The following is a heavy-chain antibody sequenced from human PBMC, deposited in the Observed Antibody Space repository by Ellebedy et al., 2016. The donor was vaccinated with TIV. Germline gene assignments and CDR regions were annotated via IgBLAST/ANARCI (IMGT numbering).Heavy chain of an antibody. J-gene: IGHJ6*02. V-gene: IGHV3-23*01. CDR2: ISGTGGRT. D-gene: IGHD3-10*01. Sequence: GGSLRLSXVASGFTFSSYAMTWVRQAPGKGLEWVSAISGTGGRTNYADSVKGRFTISRDNSKNTLYLQMNSLRAEDTAVYYCAKMVGITVIRGGPDVWGQGTTVTVSS. CDR3: AKMVGITVIRGGPDV. CDR1: GFTFSSYA.